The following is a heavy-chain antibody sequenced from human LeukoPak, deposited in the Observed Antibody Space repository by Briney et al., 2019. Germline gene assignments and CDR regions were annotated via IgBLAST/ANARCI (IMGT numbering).Heavy chain of an antibody. CDR3: TTNLYYYDSSGYFPFDC. CDR1: GFTFSNAW. V-gene: IGHV3-15*01. D-gene: IGHD3-22*01. CDR2: IKSKTDGGTT. J-gene: IGHJ4*02. Sequence: GGSLRLSCAASGFTFSNAWMSWVRQAPGKGLEWVGRIKSKTDGGTTDYAAPVKGRFTISRDDSKNTLYLQMNSLKTEDTAVYYCTTNLYYYDSSGYFPFDCWGQGTLVTVSS.